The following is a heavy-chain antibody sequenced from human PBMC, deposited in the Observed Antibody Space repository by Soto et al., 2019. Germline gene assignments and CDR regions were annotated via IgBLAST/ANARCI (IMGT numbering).Heavy chain of an antibody. D-gene: IGHD3-10*01. CDR2: INPNSGGT. Sequence: ASVKVSCKASGYTFTGYHMHWVRQAPGQGLEWMGWINPNSGGTNYAQKFQGWVTMTRDTSISTAYMELSRLRSDDTAVYYCARGAPIWFGELLSDAFDIWGQGTMVTVSS. J-gene: IGHJ3*02. CDR1: GYTFTGYH. V-gene: IGHV1-2*04. CDR3: ARGAPIWFGELLSDAFDI.